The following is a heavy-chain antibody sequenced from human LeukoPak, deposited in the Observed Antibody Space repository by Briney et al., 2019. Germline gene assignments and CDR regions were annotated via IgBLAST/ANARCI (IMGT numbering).Heavy chain of an antibody. V-gene: IGHV4-4*07. CDR3: ARRHPYYYGSGTYSRED. CDR2: ISTSGTT. J-gene: IGHJ4*02. CDR1: GGSIGNYY. Sequence: SETLSLTCTVPGGSIGNYYWNWIRQPAGKGLELIWRISTSGTTNYHPSLKSRVTLSLDTSKNQFSLNLRSVTAADTAIYFCARRHPYYYGSGTYSREDWGQGTLVTVSS. D-gene: IGHD3-10*01.